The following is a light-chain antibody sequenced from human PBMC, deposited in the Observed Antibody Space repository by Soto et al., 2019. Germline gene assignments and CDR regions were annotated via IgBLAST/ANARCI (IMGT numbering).Light chain of an antibody. V-gene: IGLV1-40*01. CDR2: GNS. J-gene: IGLJ2*01. CDR3: KSYDSSPRGVV. CDR1: SSNIGAGYD. Sequence: QSVLTQPPSVSGAPGQRVTISCTGSSSNIGAGYDVHWYQQLPGTAPKLLIYGNSNRPSGVPDRFSGSKSGTSASLAITGLQAEDEADYYCKSYDSSPRGVVFGGGTKLTVL.